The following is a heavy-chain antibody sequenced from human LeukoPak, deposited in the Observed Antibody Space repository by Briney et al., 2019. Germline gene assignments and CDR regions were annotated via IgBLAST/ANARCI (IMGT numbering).Heavy chain of an antibody. CDR3: ARDPYSGSYGADYYYYMDV. D-gene: IGHD1-26*01. Sequence: SETLSLTCSVSGGSISSYYWSWIRQPPGEGLEWIGEINHSGSTNYNPSLKSRVTISVDTSKNQFSLKLSSVTAADTAVYYCARDPYSGSYGADYYYYMDVWGKGTTVTISS. V-gene: IGHV4-34*01. CDR2: INHSGST. J-gene: IGHJ6*03. CDR1: GGSISSYY.